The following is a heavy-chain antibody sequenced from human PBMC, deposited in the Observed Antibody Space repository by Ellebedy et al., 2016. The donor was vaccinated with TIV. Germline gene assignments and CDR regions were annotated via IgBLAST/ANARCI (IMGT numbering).Heavy chain of an antibody. Sequence: GESLKISCAASGFTFSSYGMHWVRQAPGKGLEWVAVIWYDGSNKYYADSVKGRFTISRDNSKNTLYLQMNSLRAEDTAVYYCTRGLREWDLKSGVVPGNWFDPWGQGTLVTVSS. J-gene: IGHJ5*02. CDR2: IWYDGSNK. CDR3: TRGLREWDLKSGVVPGNWFDP. D-gene: IGHD1-26*01. V-gene: IGHV3-33*01. CDR1: GFTFSSYG.